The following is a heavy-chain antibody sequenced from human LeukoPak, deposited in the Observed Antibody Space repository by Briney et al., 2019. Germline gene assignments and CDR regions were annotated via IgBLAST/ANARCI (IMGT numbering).Heavy chain of an antibody. CDR1: GFRFNDYA. J-gene: IGHJ4*02. CDR2: IKQDGSEK. D-gene: IGHD4-17*01. CDR3: ARDLGNGDYVFDH. Sequence: GGSLRLSCAASGFRFNDYALSWVRQAPGKGLEWVANIKQDGSEKYCVDSVKGRFTISRDNAKNSLYMEMNSLRAEDTAVYYCARDLGNGDYVFDHWGQGTLVTVSS. V-gene: IGHV3-7*01.